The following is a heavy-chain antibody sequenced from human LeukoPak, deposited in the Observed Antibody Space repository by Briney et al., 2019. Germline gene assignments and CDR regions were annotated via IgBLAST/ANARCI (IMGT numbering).Heavy chain of an antibody. D-gene: IGHD6-13*01. J-gene: IGHJ4*02. CDR2: FGDTT. Sequence: PGGSLRLSCAASGFTVSDNYITWVRQAPGKGLEWVSTFGDTTYYADSVKGRFTISRDNSKNTLYLQMNSLRADDTAVYYCAKRAPGYYFDYWGQGTLVTVSS. CDR3: AKRAPGYYFDY. CDR1: GFTVSDNY. V-gene: IGHV3-53*01.